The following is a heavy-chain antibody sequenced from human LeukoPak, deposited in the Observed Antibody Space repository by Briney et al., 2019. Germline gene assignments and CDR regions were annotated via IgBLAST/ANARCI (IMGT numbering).Heavy chain of an antibody. CDR2: INPNSGNI. CDR3: ARSPDILTGENFDY. Sequence: ASVKVSCKASGYTFTDYYIHWVRQAPGQGLEWMGWINPNSGNIKYGQEFQGRVTMTRDTSISTAYMELSRLRSDDTAVFYCARSPDILTGENFDYWGQGTLVTVSS. CDR1: GYTFTDYY. V-gene: IGHV1-2*02. D-gene: IGHD3-9*01. J-gene: IGHJ4*02.